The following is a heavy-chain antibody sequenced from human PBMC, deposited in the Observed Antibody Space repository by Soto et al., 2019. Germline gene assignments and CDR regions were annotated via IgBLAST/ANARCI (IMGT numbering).Heavy chain of an antibody. CDR3: AHSRKQQLVRPPYYYYYMDV. V-gene: IGHV2-5*02. CDR1: GFSLSTSGVG. CDR2: IYWDDDK. D-gene: IGHD6-13*01. J-gene: IGHJ6*03. Sequence: GSGPTLVNPTQTLTLTCTFSGFSLSTSGVGVGWIRQPPGKALEWLALIYWDDDKRYSPSLKSRLTITKDTSKNQVVLTMTNMDPVDTATYYCAHSRKQQLVRPPYYYYYMDVWGKGTTVTVSS.